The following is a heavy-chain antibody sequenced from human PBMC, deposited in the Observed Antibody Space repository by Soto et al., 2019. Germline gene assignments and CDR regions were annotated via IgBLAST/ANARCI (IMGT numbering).Heavy chain of an antibody. CDR2: IYYSGST. J-gene: IGHJ4*02. CDR3: ARHYYDSSGYYDY. D-gene: IGHD3-22*01. V-gene: IGHV4-31*03. CDR1: GGSISSGGYY. Sequence: SETLSLTCTVSGGSISSGGYYWSWIRQHPGKGLEWIGYIYYSGSTYYNPSLKSRVTISVDTSKNQFSLKLSSVTAADTAVYYCARHYYDSSGYYDYWGQGTPVTVSS.